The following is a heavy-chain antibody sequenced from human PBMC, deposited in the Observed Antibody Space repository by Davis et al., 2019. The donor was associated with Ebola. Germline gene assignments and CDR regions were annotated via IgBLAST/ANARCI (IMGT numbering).Heavy chain of an antibody. J-gene: IGHJ4*02. Sequence: GESLKISCAASGFTFSGYGMNWVRQAPGKGLEWVASISSNSRDIYYTDSVKGRFTISRDNSKNTLYFQMDSLRAEDTAIYYCAKVNFRFWDFWGQGTLVTVSS. V-gene: IGHV3-21*04. CDR3: AKVNFRFWDF. CDR2: ISSNSRDI. D-gene: IGHD3-3*01. CDR1: GFTFSGYG.